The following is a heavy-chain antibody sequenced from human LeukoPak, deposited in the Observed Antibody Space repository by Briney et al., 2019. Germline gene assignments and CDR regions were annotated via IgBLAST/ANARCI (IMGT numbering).Heavy chain of an antibody. CDR2: IYYSGST. V-gene: IGHV4-39*07. Sequence: SETLSLTCTVSGGFISSSSYYWGWIRQPPGKGLEWIGSIYYSGSTYYNPSLKSRVTISVDTSKNQFSLKLSSVTAADTAVYYCARAVPTYYYDSSGYYYDYWGQGTLVTVSS. D-gene: IGHD3-22*01. J-gene: IGHJ4*02. CDR1: GGFISSSSYY. CDR3: ARAVPTYYYDSSGYYYDY.